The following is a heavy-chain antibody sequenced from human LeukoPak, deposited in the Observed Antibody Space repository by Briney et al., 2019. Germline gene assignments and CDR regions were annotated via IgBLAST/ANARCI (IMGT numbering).Heavy chain of an antibody. D-gene: IGHD5-12*01. CDR1: GFTFSNYA. J-gene: IGHJ4*02. CDR3: AKEGRPNSGGGFYDY. CDR2: VNEGGGRT. V-gene: IGHV3-23*01. Sequence: GGSLRLSCAASGFTFSNYAMSWVRQAPGKGLEWVATVNEGGGRTYYADSVQGRFTMSRDNSRNTLYLQMNSLRVEDTAIYYCAKEGRPNSGGGFYDYWGQGTRVTVSS.